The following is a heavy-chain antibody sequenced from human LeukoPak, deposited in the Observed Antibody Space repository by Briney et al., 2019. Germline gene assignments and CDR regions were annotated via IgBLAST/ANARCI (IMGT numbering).Heavy chain of an antibody. Sequence: GGFLRLSCAASGFTFSSYAMHWVRQAPGKGLEWVAVISYDGSNKYYADSVKGRFTISRDNSKNTLYLQMNSLRAEDTAVYYCARDQGGILTTYYFDYWGQGTLVTVSS. D-gene: IGHD3-9*01. J-gene: IGHJ4*02. CDR1: GFTFSSYA. CDR2: ISYDGSNK. CDR3: ARDQGGILTTYYFDY. V-gene: IGHV3-30*04.